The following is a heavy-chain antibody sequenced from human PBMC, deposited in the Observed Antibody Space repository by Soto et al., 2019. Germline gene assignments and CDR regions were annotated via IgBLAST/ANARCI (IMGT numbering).Heavy chain of an antibody. CDR1: GFTFSSYA. CDR3: ARDRSSLAARGLSTGY. D-gene: IGHD6-6*01. V-gene: IGHV3-30-3*01. CDR2: ISYDGSNK. J-gene: IGHJ4*02. Sequence: GGSLRLSCAASGFTFSSYAMHWVRQAPGKGLEWVAVISYDGSNKYYADSVKGRFTISRDNSKNTLYLQMNSLRAEDTAVYYCARDRSSLAARGLSTGYWGQGTLVTVSS.